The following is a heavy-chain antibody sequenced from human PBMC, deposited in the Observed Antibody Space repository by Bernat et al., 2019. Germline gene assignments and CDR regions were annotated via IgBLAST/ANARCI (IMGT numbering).Heavy chain of an antibody. Sequence: EVQLLESGGGLVQPGGSLRLSCAASGFTFSNNAMSWVRQAPGKGLEWVSAISGSGGGTYYADSVKGRFTISRDNAKNTLYLQMNSLRAEDTAVYYCARAYRNRFDYWGQGTLVTVSS. J-gene: IGHJ4*02. CDR1: GFTFSNNA. CDR3: ARAYRNRFDY. D-gene: IGHD3-16*01. V-gene: IGHV3-23*01. CDR2: ISGSGGGT.